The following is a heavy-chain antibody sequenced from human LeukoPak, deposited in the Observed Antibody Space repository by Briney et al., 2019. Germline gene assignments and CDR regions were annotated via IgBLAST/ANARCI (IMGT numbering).Heavy chain of an antibody. D-gene: IGHD6-19*01. CDR2: INHSGST. V-gene: IGHV4-34*01. Sequence: SETLSLTCIVSGDSISTYYWSWIRQPPGKGLEWIGEINHSGSTNYNPSLKSRVTISVDTSKNQFSLKLSSVTAADTAVYYCARGPRYSSGWTDYWGQGTLVTVSS. CDR3: ARGPRYSSGWTDY. J-gene: IGHJ4*02. CDR1: GDSISTYY.